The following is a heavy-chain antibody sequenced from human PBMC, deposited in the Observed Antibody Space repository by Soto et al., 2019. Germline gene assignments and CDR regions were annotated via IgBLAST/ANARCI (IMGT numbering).Heavy chain of an antibody. CDR1: GFTFSSYA. J-gene: IGHJ4*02. CDR2: TSYDGSNK. V-gene: IGHV3-30-3*01. CDR3: ARVPKYSSSSRRFDY. D-gene: IGHD6-6*01. Sequence: QVQLVESGGGVVQPGRSLRLSCAASGFTFSSYAMHWVRQAPGKGLEWVAVTSYDGSNKYYADSVKGRFTISRDNSKNTLYLQMNSLRAEDTAVYYCARVPKYSSSSRRFDYWGQGTLVTVSS.